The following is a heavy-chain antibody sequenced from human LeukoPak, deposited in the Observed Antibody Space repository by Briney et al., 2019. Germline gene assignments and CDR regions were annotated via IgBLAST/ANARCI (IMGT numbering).Heavy chain of an antibody. Sequence: GGSLRLSCAASGFAFSTYAMSWVRQAPGKGLEWVANIRQDGDEKYYADSVKGRFTISRDNSKNTLYLQMNSLRAEDTAVYYCAKERPLDQKGISGMDVWGQGTTVTVSS. CDR1: GFAFSTYA. V-gene: IGHV3-7*01. J-gene: IGHJ6*02. CDR2: IRQDGDEK. D-gene: IGHD3-10*01. CDR3: AKERPLDQKGISGMDV.